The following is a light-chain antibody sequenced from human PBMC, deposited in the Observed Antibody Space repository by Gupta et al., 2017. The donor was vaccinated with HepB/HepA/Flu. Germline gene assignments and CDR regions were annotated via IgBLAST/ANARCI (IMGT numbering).Light chain of an antibody. V-gene: IGLV1-44*01. CDR1: SSNIGGNS. CDR3: AAWDDSLNGVV. Sequence: QSVLTQPPSASGTPGQRVTISCPGSSSNIGGNSVNWYQQVPGTAPKLLIYIDNQRPSGVPDRFSGSKSGTSASLAISGLQSEDEADYYCAAWDDSLNGVVFGGGTKLTVL. J-gene: IGLJ2*01. CDR2: IDN.